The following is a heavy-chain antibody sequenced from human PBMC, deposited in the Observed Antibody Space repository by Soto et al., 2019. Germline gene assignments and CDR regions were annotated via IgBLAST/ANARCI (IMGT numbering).Heavy chain of an antibody. Sequence: PGESLKISCKGSGYSFTSYWIGWVRQMPGKGLEWMGIIYPGDSDTRYSPSFQGQVTISADKSISTAYLQWSSLKASDTAMYYCAILPSSGSTKGGYYYGMDVWGQGTTVTVSS. D-gene: IGHD3-22*01. CDR1: GYSFTSYW. CDR2: IYPGDSDT. V-gene: IGHV5-51*01. J-gene: IGHJ6*02. CDR3: AILPSSGSTKGGYYYGMDV.